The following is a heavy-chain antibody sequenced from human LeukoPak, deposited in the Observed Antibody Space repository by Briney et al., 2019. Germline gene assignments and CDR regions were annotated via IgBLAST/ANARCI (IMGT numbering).Heavy chain of an antibody. CDR3: TAYNGTSPGHL. Sequence: GGSLRLSCAVSGFTFTNARMSWVRQAPGKGLEWVGRIQTKADGATTNCAAPVKGRFTISRDDSKNTLYLQMNSLTTEDTGFYYCTAYNGTSPGHLWGQGTLVTVSS. J-gene: IGHJ4*02. CDR1: GFTFTNAR. D-gene: IGHD1-26*01. V-gene: IGHV3-15*01. CDR2: IQTKADGATT.